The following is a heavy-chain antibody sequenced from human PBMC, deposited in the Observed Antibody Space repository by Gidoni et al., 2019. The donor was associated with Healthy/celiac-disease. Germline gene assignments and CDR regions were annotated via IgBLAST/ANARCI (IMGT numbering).Heavy chain of an antibody. CDR1: GGSISSGDYY. J-gene: IGHJ5*02. D-gene: IGHD3-16*02. CDR2: IYYSGSP. Sequence: QVQLQESGPGLVKPSQTLSLTCTVSGGSISSGDYYWSWIRQPPGKGLEWIGYIYYSGSPYYNPSLKSRVTISVDTSKNQFSLKLSSVTAADTAVYYCASTRNLYDYIWGSYRYPWGWFDPWGQGTLVTVSS. CDR3: ASTRNLYDYIWGSYRYPWGWFDP. V-gene: IGHV4-30-4*01.